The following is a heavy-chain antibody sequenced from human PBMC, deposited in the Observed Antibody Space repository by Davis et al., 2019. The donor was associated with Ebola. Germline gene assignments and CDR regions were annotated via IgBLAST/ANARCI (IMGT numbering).Heavy chain of an antibody. CDR3: ASPDYSNLDAFDI. J-gene: IGHJ3*02. CDR2: IKQDGSEK. D-gene: IGHD4-11*01. V-gene: IGHV3-7*03. CDR1: GFTFSSYW. Sequence: PGGLLRLSCAAPGFTFSSYWMSWVRQAPGKGLEWVANIKQDGSEKYYVDSVKGRFTIPRDNAKNSLYLQMNSLRAEDTAVYYCASPDYSNLDAFDIWGQGTMVTVSS.